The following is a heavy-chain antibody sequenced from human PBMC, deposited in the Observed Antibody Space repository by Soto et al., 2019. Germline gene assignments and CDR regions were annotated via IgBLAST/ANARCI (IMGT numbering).Heavy chain of an antibody. CDR2: INHSGST. CDR3: ARDKITGLFDY. CDR1: GGSFSGYS. Sequence: QVQLQQWGAGLLKPSETLSLTCAVYGGSFSGYSWTWIRQPPGTGLEWIGEINHSGSTNYNPSHKSRVTITGDTTKNQFSLKQTSVTAADTAVYYWARDKITGLFDYWGQGTLVTVSS. J-gene: IGHJ4*02. D-gene: IGHD2-8*02. V-gene: IGHV4-34*01.